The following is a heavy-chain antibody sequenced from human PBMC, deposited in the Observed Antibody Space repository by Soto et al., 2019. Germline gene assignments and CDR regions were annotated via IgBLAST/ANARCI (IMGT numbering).Heavy chain of an antibody. J-gene: IGHJ6*02. V-gene: IGHV1-69*12. D-gene: IGHD3-16*01. CDR2: IIAIFGTA. CDR1: GGTFSRYA. CDR3: ARDIVFGGTYGMDV. Sequence: QVQLVQSGAEVKKPGSSVKVSCKASGGTFSRYAISWVRQAPGQGLEWMGGIIAIFGTANYAQKFQGRVAVTADESTSTAYMELSSLTSEDTAVDYCARDIVFGGTYGMDVWGQGTTVTVSS.